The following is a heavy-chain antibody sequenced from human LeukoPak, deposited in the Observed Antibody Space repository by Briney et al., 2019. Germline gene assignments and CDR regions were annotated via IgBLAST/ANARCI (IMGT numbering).Heavy chain of an antibody. Sequence: SETLSLTCTVSGGSISSGSYYWSWIRQPAGKGLEWIGRIYTSGSTNYNPSLKSRVTISVDTSKNQFSLKLSSVTAADTAVYYCARVRYSYGRTGGYFDYWGQGTLVTVSS. V-gene: IGHV4-61*02. D-gene: IGHD5-18*01. J-gene: IGHJ4*02. CDR2: IYTSGST. CDR3: ARVRYSYGRTGGYFDY. CDR1: GGSISSGSYY.